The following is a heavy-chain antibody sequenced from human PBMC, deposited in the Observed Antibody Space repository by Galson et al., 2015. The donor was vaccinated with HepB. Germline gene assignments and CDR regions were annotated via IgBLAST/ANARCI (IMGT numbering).Heavy chain of an antibody. Sequence: SLRLSCATSGFTFSTYAMRWVRQAPGKGLEWVSDVKSDGTTTSYAEPVKGRSTVSRDNSGNTLYLQMNSLSADDTAVYYCARYCNGGCYRGVDHWGQGTLVTVSP. D-gene: IGHD2-15*01. J-gene: IGHJ4*02. CDR2: VKSDGTTT. CDR1: GFTFSTYA. CDR3: ARYCNGGCYRGVDH. V-gene: IGHV3-23*01.